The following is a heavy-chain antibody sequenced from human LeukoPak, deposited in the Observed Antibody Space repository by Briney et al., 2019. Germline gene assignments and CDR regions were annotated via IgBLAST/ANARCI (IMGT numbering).Heavy chain of an antibody. D-gene: IGHD4-23*01. Sequence: SQTLSLTCTVSGXSISSGDYYWSWIRQPPGKGLEWIGYIYYSGSTYYNPSLKSRVTISVDTSKNQFSLKLSSVTAADTAVYYCARLQHGNSGAFDIRGQGTMVTVSS. V-gene: IGHV4-30-4*01. CDR3: ARLQHGNSGAFDI. CDR1: GXSISSGDYY. J-gene: IGHJ3*02. CDR2: IYYSGST.